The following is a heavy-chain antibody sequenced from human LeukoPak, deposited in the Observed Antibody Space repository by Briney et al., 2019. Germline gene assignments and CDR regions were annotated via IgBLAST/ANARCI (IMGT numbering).Heavy chain of an antibody. Sequence: PGGSLRLSCAASGFTVSSNYMSWVRQAPGKGLEWVSAIYSGGSTYYADSVKGRFTISRDNSKDTLYLQMNSLRAEDTAVYYCARDPLLDDYYDSSGPADAFDIWGQGTMVTVSS. J-gene: IGHJ3*02. D-gene: IGHD3-22*01. CDR3: ARDPLLDDYYDSSGPADAFDI. CDR2: IYSGGST. CDR1: GFTVSSNY. V-gene: IGHV3-66*02.